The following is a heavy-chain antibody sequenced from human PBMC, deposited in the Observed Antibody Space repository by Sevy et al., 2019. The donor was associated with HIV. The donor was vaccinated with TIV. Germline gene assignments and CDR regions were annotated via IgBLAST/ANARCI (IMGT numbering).Heavy chain of an antibody. D-gene: IGHD2-15*01. Sequence: GESLKISCAASGFTFKYHGMHWVRQAPGKGLEWLSLISIDGSNKYYADSVKGRFTISRDNAKNTVSVQMNSLRPEDTATNYCAKDGGHIDIDYWGQGILVTVSS. V-gene: IGHV3-30*18. CDR1: GFTFKYHG. J-gene: IGHJ4*02. CDR2: ISIDGSNK. CDR3: AKDGGHIDIDY.